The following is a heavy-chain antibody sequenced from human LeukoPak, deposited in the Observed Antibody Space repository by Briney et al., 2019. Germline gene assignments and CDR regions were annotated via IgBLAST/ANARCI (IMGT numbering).Heavy chain of an antibody. Sequence: SGGSLRLSCAASGFTFSSYSMNWVRQAPGKGLEWVSYISSSSSTIYYADSVKGRFTISRDNAKNSLYLQMNSLRGEDTAVYYCAALTMIRGVIGYWGQGTLVTVSS. D-gene: IGHD3-10*01. V-gene: IGHV3-48*04. CDR1: GFTFSSYS. J-gene: IGHJ4*02. CDR3: AALTMIRGVIGY. CDR2: ISSSSSTI.